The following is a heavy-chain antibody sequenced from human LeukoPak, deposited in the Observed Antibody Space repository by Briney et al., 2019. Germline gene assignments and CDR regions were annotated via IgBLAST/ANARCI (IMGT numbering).Heavy chain of an antibody. CDR2: ISGSGGST. CDR1: GFTFSSYA. D-gene: IGHD2-2*03. V-gene: IGHV3-23*01. J-gene: IGHJ4*02. CDR3: AKKVTGNGYHPFDY. Sequence: PGGSLRLSCAASGFTFSSYAMSWVRQAPGKGLEWVSAISGSGGSTYYADSVQGRFTISRDSSKNMLYLQMNSLGVEDTAMYYCAKKVTGNGYHPFDYWGQGALVTVSS.